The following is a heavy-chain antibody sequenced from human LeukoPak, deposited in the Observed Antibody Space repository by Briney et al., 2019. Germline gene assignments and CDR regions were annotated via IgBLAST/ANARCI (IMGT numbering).Heavy chain of an antibody. CDR3: AGSWFYRDYFEY. J-gene: IGHJ4*02. CDR2: LSYDGSNE. Sequence: GGSLRLSCAASGFLFSSYGMHWVRQAPGKWLEWVAVLSYDGSNEYYADSVKGRFTISRDNSKNTLYLQMNSLRVEDTAVYYCAGSWFYRDYFEYWGQGTLVTVSS. D-gene: IGHD3-10*01. CDR1: GFLFSSYG. V-gene: IGHV3-30*03.